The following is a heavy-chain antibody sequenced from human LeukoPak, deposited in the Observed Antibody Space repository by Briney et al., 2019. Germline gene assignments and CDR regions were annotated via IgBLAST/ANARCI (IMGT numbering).Heavy chain of an antibody. CDR1: GGSISSSYYY. J-gene: IGHJ3*02. CDR3: ARPTLRYFVGGPSANDAFDI. V-gene: IGHV4-39*07. D-gene: IGHD3-9*01. CDR2: IYYSGST. Sequence: SETLSLTCTVSGGSISSSYYYWGWIRQPPGKGLEWIGSIYYSGSTYYNPSLKSRVTISVDTSITTAYLQWSSLKASDTAMYYCARPTLRYFVGGPSANDAFDIWGQGTMVTVSS.